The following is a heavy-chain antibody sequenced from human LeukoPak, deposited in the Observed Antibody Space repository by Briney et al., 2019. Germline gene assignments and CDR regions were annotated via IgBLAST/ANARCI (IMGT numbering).Heavy chain of an antibody. CDR1: GFTFSNAW. V-gene: IGHV3-15*01. CDR2: IKSETDGGTT. J-gene: IGHJ4*02. D-gene: IGHD3-22*01. CDR3: TADGYYYDSSGYELPFDY. Sequence: PGGSLRLSCAASGFTFSNAWMSWVRQAPGKGLEWVGRIKSETDGGTTDYAAPVKGRFTISRDDSKNTLYLQMNSLKTEDTAVYYCTADGYYYDSSGYELPFDYWGQGTLVTVPS.